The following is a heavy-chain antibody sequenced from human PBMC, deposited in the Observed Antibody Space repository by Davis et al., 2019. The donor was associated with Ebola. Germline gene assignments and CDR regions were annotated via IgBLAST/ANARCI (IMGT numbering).Heavy chain of an antibody. CDR3: ARDHGRGWSDY. CDR2: ISAYNGNT. V-gene: IGHV1-18*01. CDR1: GYTFTSHG. D-gene: IGHD6-19*01. Sequence: ASVQVSCKASGYTFTSHGISWVRQAPGQGLEWMGWISAYNGNTNYAQKLQGRVTKTTDTSTSTAYMELRSLRSDDTAVYYCARDHGRGWSDYWGQGTLVTVSS. J-gene: IGHJ4*02.